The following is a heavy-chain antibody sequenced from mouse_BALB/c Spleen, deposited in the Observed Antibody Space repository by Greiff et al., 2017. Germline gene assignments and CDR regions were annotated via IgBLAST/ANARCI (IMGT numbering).Heavy chain of an antibody. CDR2: IYPGNVNT. J-gene: IGHJ2*01. CDR1: GYTFTSYY. Sequence: QVQLQQSGPELVKPGASVRISCKASGYTFTSYYIHWVKQRPGQGLEWIGWIYPGNVNTKYNEKFKGKATLTADKSSSTAYMQLSSLTSEDSAVYFCARSGYGYDYFDYWGQGTTLTVSS. D-gene: IGHD1-2*01. CDR3: ARSGYGYDYFDY. V-gene: IGHV1S56*01.